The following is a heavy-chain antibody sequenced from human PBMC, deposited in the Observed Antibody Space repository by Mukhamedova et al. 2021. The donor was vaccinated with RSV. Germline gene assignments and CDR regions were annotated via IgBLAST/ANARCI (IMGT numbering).Heavy chain of an antibody. V-gene: IGHV1-2*04. CDR3: ASGYCSSTSCYFSFDY. J-gene: IGHJ4*02. D-gene: IGHD2-2*01. CDR2: INPNSGGT. Sequence: VRQAPGQGLEWMGWINPNSGGTNYAQKFQGWVTMTRDTSISTAYMELSRLRSDDTAVYYCASGYCSSTSCYFSFDYWGQGTLVTV.